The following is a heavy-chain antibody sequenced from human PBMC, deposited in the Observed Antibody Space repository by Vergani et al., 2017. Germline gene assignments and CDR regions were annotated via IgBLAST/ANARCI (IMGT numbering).Heavy chain of an antibody. V-gene: IGHV1-69*01. CDR1: GGTFSSYA. CDR3: AREKEGATTFLTYDYDYMDV. J-gene: IGHJ6*03. Sequence: QVQLVQSGAEVKKPGSSVKVSCKASGGTFSSYAISWVRQAPGQGLEWMGGIIPIFGTANYAQKFQGRVTITADESTSTAYMELSSLRSEDMAVYYCAREKEGATTFLTYDYDYMDVWGKGTTVTVSS. D-gene: IGHD1-26*01. CDR2: IIPIFGTA.